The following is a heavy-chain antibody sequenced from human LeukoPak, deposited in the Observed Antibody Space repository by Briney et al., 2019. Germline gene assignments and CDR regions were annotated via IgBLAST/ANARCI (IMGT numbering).Heavy chain of an antibody. Sequence: SQTLSLTCAISGDSVSSNSAAWSWIRQSPSRGLEWLGRTYYRSKWYKDYAVFEKSRISINPDTSKNQLSLQLNSVTPEDTGVYYCTSTGSGSSFDYWGQGTLVTVSS. J-gene: IGHJ4*02. CDR2: TYYRSKWYK. CDR1: GDSVSSNSAA. D-gene: IGHD3-10*01. V-gene: IGHV6-1*01. CDR3: TSTGSGSSFDY.